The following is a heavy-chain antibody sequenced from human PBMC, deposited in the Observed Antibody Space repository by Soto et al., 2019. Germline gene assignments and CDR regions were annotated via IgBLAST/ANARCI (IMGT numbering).Heavy chain of an antibody. CDR3: AKGDNLGPKTGYAFDP. J-gene: IGHJ5*02. CDR2: TYFRSKWYN. V-gene: IGHV6-1*01. Sequence: SQTLSLTCAISGDSVSSNTASWNWIRQSPSRGLEWLGRTYFRSKWYNDYADSVKRRIIINPDTSNNQFSLQLNSVTPEDTAVYFCAKGDNLGPKTGYAFDPWGQGIMVTVSS. CDR1: GDSVSSNTAS. D-gene: IGHD5-12*01.